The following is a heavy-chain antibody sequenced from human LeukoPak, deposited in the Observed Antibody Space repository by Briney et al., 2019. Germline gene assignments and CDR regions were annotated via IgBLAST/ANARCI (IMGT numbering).Heavy chain of an antibody. D-gene: IGHD3-22*01. J-gene: IGHJ4*02. CDR2: IKYDGSHK. CDR1: GFSFSSYW. V-gene: IGHV3-7*01. Sequence: PGGSLRLSCVASGFSFSSYWMAWVRQAPGKGLEWVANIKYDGSHKYYVDSVKGRFTISRDTAKNSVYLQMNSLRVDDTAVYFCASSHDSSGNDWGQGTMVTVSS. CDR3: ASSHDSSGND.